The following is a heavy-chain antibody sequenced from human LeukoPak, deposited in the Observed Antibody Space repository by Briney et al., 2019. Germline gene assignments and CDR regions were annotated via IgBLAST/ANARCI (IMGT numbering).Heavy chain of an antibody. V-gene: IGHV1-2*02. Sequence: GASVKVSCKASGYTFIGHYMHWARQAPGQGLEWMGWINPNSGGTNYAQKFQGRVTMTRDTSISTAYMELSRLRSDDTAVYYCARGSRVSAEKFDYWGQGTLVTVSS. CDR3: ARGSRVSAEKFDY. CDR1: GYTFIGHY. CDR2: INPNSGGT. D-gene: IGHD6-13*01. J-gene: IGHJ4*02.